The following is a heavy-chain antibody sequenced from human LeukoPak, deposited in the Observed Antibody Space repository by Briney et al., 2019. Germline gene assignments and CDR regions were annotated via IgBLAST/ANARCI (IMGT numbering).Heavy chain of an antibody. Sequence: SETLSLTCTVSGGSISSYYWSWIRQPPGKGLEWIGYIYYSGSTNYNPSLKSRVTISVDTSKNQFSLKLSSVTAADTAVYYCARPYSYGFRYFDYWGQGTLVTVSS. D-gene: IGHD5-18*01. V-gene: IGHV4-59*01. CDR2: IYYSGST. CDR3: ARPYSYGFRYFDY. CDR1: GGSISSYY. J-gene: IGHJ4*02.